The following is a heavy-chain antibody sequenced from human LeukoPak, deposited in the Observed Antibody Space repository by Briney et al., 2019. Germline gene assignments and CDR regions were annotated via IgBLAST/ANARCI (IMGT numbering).Heavy chain of an antibody. Sequence: GGSLRLSCAASGFTFRNYLMNWVRQAPGKGLEWVSFISSTGGTIYYADSVKGRFTVSRDNGKNSLLLQMNSLRAEDTAVYYCVRFRIEIIGPRWFDPWGQGTLVAVSS. J-gene: IGHJ5*02. CDR1: GFTFRNYL. V-gene: IGHV3-48*01. CDR3: VRFRIEIIGPRWFDP. CDR2: ISSTGGTI. D-gene: IGHD1-26*01.